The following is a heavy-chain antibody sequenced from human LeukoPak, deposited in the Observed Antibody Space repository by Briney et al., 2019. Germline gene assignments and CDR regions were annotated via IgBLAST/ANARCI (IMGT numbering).Heavy chain of an antibody. D-gene: IGHD5-18*01. J-gene: IGHJ4*02. V-gene: IGHV1-8*01. CDR1: GNTVTSYD. Sequence: GASVKVSCKASGNTVTSYDINWVRQATGQGLEWMGRMKPNSGNTGYAQKFQGRVTMTRDTSTSTVYMELSSLRSEDTAVYYCAREIGPRQLHLWGSAFDYWGQGTLVTVSS. CDR2: MKPNSGNT. CDR3: AREIGPRQLHLWGSAFDY.